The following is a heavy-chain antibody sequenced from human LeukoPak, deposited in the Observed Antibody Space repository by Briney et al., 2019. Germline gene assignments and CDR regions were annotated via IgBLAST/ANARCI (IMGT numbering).Heavy chain of an antibody. CDR3: ARDYGDYVGAVAFDI. D-gene: IGHD4-17*01. V-gene: IGHV3-20*04. Sequence: PGGSLRLSCAASGFTFDDYGMSWVRQAPGKGLEWVSGINWNGGSTGYADSVKGRFTISRDNAKNSLYLQMNSLRAEDTALYYCARDYGDYVGAVAFDIWGQGTMATVSS. CDR2: INWNGGST. CDR1: GFTFDDYG. J-gene: IGHJ3*02.